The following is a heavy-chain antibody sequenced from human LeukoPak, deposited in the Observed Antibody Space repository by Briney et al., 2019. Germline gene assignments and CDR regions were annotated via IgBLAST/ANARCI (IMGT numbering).Heavy chain of an antibody. Sequence: EASVKVSCKAYGGTFSSYAISWVRQAPGQGLEWMGRIIPIFGTANYAQKFQGRVTITTDESTSTAYMELSSLRSEDTAVYYCARTAGYKANWFDPWGQGTLVTVSS. CDR1: GGTFSSYA. CDR3: ARTAGYKANWFDP. V-gene: IGHV1-69*05. D-gene: IGHD5-24*01. CDR2: IIPIFGTA. J-gene: IGHJ5*02.